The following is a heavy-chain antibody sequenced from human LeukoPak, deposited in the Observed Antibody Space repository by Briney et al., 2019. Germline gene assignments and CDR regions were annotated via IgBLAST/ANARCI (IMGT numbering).Heavy chain of an antibody. CDR1: TFTFSQSW. D-gene: IGHD3-16*01. CDR3: ARGTYYYEF. J-gene: IGHJ4*02. CDR2: INEDGSRT. V-gene: IGHV3-7*04. Sequence: GGSLRLSCVASTFTFSQSWMTWIRQAPGKGLECLANINEDGSRTDYVDSVRGRFTISRDNAKNSLYLEMNSLRDEDTAVYYCARGTYYYEFWGQGTLVTVSS.